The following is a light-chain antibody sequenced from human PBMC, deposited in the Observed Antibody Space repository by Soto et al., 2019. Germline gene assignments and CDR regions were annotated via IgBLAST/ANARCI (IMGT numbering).Light chain of an antibody. V-gene: IGLV2-14*01. Sequence: QSALTQPASVSGSPGQSITISCTGTKREVGGYNYVSWYQQYPGKAPQLMIFDVNDRPSGVSYRFSGSKSGNTASLTISGLQVVVVVIHCSPRSTLIPFTAFG. CDR2: DVN. CDR3: PRSTLIPFTA. CDR1: KREVGGYNY. J-gene: IGLJ1*01.